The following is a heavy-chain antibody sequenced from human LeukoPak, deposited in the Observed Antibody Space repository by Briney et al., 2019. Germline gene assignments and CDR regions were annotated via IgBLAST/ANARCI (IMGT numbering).Heavy chain of an antibody. J-gene: IGHJ4*02. V-gene: IGHV1-69*06. Sequence: SVKVSCKASGGTFSSYAISWVRQAPGQGLEWMGGIIPIFGTANYAQKFQGRVTITADKSTSTAYMELSSLRSEDTAVYYCARGTRRWLVHETKYYFDYWGQGTLVTVSS. CDR3: ARGTRRWLVHETKYYFDY. D-gene: IGHD6-19*01. CDR1: GGTFSSYA. CDR2: IIPIFGTA.